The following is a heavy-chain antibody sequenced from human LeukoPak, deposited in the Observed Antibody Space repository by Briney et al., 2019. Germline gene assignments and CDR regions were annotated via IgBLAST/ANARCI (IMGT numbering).Heavy chain of an antibody. CDR3: ASYGSGTYYFDY. V-gene: IGHV1-46*01. J-gene: IGHJ4*02. CDR2: INPSGGST. CDR1: GYTFTGYY. D-gene: IGHD3-10*01. Sequence: ASVKVSCKASGYTFTGYYMHWVRQAPGQGLEWMGIINPSGGSTSYAQKFQGRVTMTRDTSTSTVYMELSSLRSEDTAVYYCASYGSGTYYFDYWGQGTLVTVSS.